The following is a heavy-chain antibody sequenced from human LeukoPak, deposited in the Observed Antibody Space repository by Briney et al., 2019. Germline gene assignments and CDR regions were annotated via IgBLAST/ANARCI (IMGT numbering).Heavy chain of an antibody. CDR3: ARDKYGLDY. D-gene: IGHD2/OR15-2a*01. Sequence: GASVTVSCKASGYTFTIYGISWVRQAPGQGLEWMGWISAYNGNTNHAQKFQDRVTMTTDTSTTTAYMELRSLRSDDTAVYYCARDKYGLDYWGQGTLVTVSS. V-gene: IGHV1-18*01. J-gene: IGHJ4*02. CDR2: ISAYNGNT. CDR1: GYTFTIYG.